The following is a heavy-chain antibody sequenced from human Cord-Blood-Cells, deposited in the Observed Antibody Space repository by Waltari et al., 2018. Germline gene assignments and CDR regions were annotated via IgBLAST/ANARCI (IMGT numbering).Heavy chain of an antibody. CDR3: AGRTGDRDY. Sequence: QVQLQQWGAGLLKPSETLSLTCAVYGGSFRGYYWSWIRQPPGKGLEWIGEINHSGSTNYNPSLKSRVTISVDTSKNQFSLKLSSVTAADTAVYYCAGRTGDRDYWGQGTLVTVSS. CDR1: GGSFRGYY. D-gene: IGHD7-27*01. J-gene: IGHJ4*02. CDR2: INHSGST. V-gene: IGHV4-34*01.